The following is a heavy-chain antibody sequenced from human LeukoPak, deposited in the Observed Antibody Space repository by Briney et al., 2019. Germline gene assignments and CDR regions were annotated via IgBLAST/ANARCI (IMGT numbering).Heavy chain of an antibody. V-gene: IGHV4-39*07. CDR1: GGSISSSSYY. CDR2: IYYSGST. CDR3: AREDSSGYYSISAFDI. D-gene: IGHD3-22*01. Sequence: SETLSLTCTVSGGSISSSSYYWGWIRQPPGKGLEWIGSIYYSGSTYYNPSLKSRVTISVDTSKNQFSLKLSSVTAADTAVYYCAREDSSGYYSISAFDIWGQGTMVTVSS. J-gene: IGHJ3*02.